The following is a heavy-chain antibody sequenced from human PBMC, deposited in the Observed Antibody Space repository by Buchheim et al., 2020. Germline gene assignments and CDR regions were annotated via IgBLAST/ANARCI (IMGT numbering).Heavy chain of an antibody. D-gene: IGHD3-22*01. V-gene: IGHV1-2*04. CDR1: GYTFTGYY. CDR2: INPNSGGT. CDR3: ARSIVVVSSHYYYGMDV. J-gene: IGHJ6*02. Sequence: QVQLVQSGAEVKKPGASVKVSCKASGYTFTGYYMHWVRQAPGQGLEWMGWINPNSGGTNYAQKFQGWVTMTRDTSISKAYMELSRLRSDDTAVYYCARSIVVVSSHYYYGMDVWGQGTT.